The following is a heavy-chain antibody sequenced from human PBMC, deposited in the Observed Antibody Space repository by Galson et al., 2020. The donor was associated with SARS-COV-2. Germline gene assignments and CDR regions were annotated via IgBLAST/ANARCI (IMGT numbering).Heavy chain of an antibody. D-gene: IGHD6-19*01. CDR3: ARDGQLTSGWAFDY. V-gene: IGHV3-33*01. J-gene: IGHJ4*02. Sequence: GESLKISCAASGFTFSNHAIHWVRQAPGKGLEWVAQIFYDGSDKYYGDSVKGRFTISRDRSKNMVYLQMNNLKVDDTAVYYCARDGQLTSGWAFDYWGQGTLVTVSS. CDR2: IFYDGSDK. CDR1: GFTFSNHA.